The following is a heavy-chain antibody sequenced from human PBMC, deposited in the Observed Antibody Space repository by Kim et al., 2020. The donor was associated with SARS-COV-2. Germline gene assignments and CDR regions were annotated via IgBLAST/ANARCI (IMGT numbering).Heavy chain of an antibody. CDR2: TNAGNGFT. V-gene: IGHV1-3*01. CDR1: GYSVTTSA. D-gene: IGHD2-2*01. CDR3: ARDSDPYCRSASCINAMDI. J-gene: IGHJ6*02. Sequence: ASVKVSCKASGYSVTTSAIHWVRQVPGQGPEWLGRTNAGNGFTKYSQRLKGRVTIIRDTSANVVYMELSGLTSDDTAMYYCARDSDPYCRSASCINAMDIWGQGTMVIVSS.